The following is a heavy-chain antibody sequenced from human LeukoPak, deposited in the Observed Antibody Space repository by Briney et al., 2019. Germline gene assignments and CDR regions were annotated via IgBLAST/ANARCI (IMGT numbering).Heavy chain of an antibody. Sequence: CLRLSRTTSGFTLSEYTMAWVRQTPGKGLECVGSVGGTTEYAASVKGRFTGSRDDSRSIAYLQMNSLKIEDTAVYYCTRWRAVSMLYFWGQGTLVTVSS. CDR3: TRWRAVSMLYF. V-gene: IGHV3-49*04. J-gene: IGHJ4*02. CDR1: GFTLSEYT. CDR2: VGGTT. D-gene: IGHD5/OR15-5a*01.